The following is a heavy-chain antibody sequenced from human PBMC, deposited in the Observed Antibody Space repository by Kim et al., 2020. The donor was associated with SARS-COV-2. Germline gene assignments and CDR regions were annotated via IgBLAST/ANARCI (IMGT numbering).Heavy chain of an antibody. Sequence: NNTPPLNSRATISLDDSKNQFSLKLSAVTAADTAVYYCAGEAVVGNFFHYWGQGILVTVSS. J-gene: IGHJ4*02. D-gene: IGHD6-13*01. V-gene: IGHV4-59*01. CDR3: AGEAVVGNFFHY.